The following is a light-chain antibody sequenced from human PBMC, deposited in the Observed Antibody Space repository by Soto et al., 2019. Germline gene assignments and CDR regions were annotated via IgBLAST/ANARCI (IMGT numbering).Light chain of an antibody. Sequence: EIVLTQTPATLSLSPGERVTLSCRASQNIGDTYLAWYQQKPGQAPRLLIYGVSARGTGISDRFSASGSGTDVTLTISRLEPDDFAVYYCHQYSRSPVTFSPLTFGGGSKVEI. CDR2: GVS. V-gene: IGKV3-20*01. J-gene: IGKJ4*01. CDR3: HQYSRSPVTFSPLT. CDR1: QNIGDTY.